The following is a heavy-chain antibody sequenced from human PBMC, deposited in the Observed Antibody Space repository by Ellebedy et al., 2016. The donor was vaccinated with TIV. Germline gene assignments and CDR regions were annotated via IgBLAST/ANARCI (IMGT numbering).Heavy chain of an antibody. CDR3: AKLAGAAIYYYFDY. CDR2: ISHTGSRT. D-gene: IGHD2-2*01. V-gene: IGHV3-23*01. CDR1: GFTFNSYA. Sequence: PGGSLRLSCAASGFTFNSYAMSWVRQAPGKGLEWVSTISHTGSRTYYANSVEGRFIISRDNSKRTLYLQMNSLRAEDTAVYYCAKLAGAAIYYYFDYWGQGTLVTVSS. J-gene: IGHJ4*02.